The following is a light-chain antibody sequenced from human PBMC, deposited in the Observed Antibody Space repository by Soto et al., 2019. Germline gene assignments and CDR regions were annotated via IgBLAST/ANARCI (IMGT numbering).Light chain of an antibody. V-gene: IGKV1D-12*01. CDR1: QGISSW. CDR3: QQTNIFPYT. Sequence: DIQMTQSPSSVSASVGDRVTFTCRASQGISSWLAWYQQKPGKAPKLLIYAASTLQGAVPSRFSGRGSGTDFSLTTSSLQPEDFATYYCQQTNIFPYTFGQGTKVDIK. J-gene: IGKJ2*01. CDR2: AAS.